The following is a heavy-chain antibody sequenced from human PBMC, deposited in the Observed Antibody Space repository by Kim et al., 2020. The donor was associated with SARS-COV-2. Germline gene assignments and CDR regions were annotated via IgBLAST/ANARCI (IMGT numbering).Heavy chain of an antibody. CDR3: AKGALLTGTNYFDS. CDR2: VSGSGNDR. CDR1: GFTFSGYA. J-gene: IGHJ4*02. V-gene: IGHV3-23*01. Sequence: GGSLRLSCAASGFTFSGYAMSWVRQAPGKGLEWVSGVSGSGNDRFFPASVKGRFTISRDNSRNTLYQQMNSLRAEDTAIYYWAKGALLTGTNYFDSWGQGTLVTVSS.